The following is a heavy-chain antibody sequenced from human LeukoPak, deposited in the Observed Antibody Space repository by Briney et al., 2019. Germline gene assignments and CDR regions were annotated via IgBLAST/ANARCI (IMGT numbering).Heavy chain of an antibody. V-gene: IGHV3-23*01. CDR2: ISGSGGST. CDR3: AKGSTSGWYGWFDP. Sequence: QSGGSLRLSCAASGFTFSSYAMSWVRQAPEKGLKWVSAISGSGGSTYYADSVKGRFTISRDNSKNTLFLQMNSLRAEDTAVYYCAKGSTSGWYGWFDPWGQGTLVTVSS. D-gene: IGHD6-19*01. J-gene: IGHJ5*02. CDR1: GFTFSSYA.